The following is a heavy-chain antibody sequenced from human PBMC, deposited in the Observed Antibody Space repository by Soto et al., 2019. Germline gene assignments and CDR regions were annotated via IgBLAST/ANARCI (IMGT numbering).Heavy chain of an antibody. J-gene: IGHJ6*02. V-gene: IGHV1-69*02. CDR2: IIPVLGVT. D-gene: IGHD2-21*02. CDR3: ASRRYCGVDCYTQSSYGMDV. Sequence: QVQLVQSGPEVKKPGSSVRISCRSGGDTFSSYTVSWVRQTPGQGLEWMGRIIPVLGVTNYSRKFKGRMTITADKAKTTANMDLSILMSEDTARYYCASRRYCGVDCYTQSSYGMDVWGQGTSVIVSS. CDR1: GDTFSSYT.